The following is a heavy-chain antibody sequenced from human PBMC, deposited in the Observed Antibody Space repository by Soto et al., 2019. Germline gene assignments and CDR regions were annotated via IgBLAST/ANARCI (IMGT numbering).Heavy chain of an antibody. CDR2: INHSGST. D-gene: IGHD6-6*01. J-gene: IGHJ6*02. V-gene: IGHV4-34*01. CDR3: ARIATLYYYYGMDV. Sequence: SETLSLTCAVYGGSFSGYYWSWIRQPPGKGLEWIGEINHSGSTNYNPSLKSRVTISVDTSKNQFSLKLSSVTAADTAVYYCARIATLYYYYGMDVWGQGTTVTVSS. CDR1: GGSFSGYY.